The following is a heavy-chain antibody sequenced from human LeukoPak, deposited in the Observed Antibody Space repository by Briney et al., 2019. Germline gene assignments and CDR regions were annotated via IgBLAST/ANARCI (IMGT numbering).Heavy chain of an antibody. CDR1: GGLVSGYS. D-gene: IGHD2-21*02. CDR2: INHSGST. CDR3: TTSRLLPAAIHFYYYYFMDV. V-gene: IGHV4-34*01. Sequence: SETLSLTCSVHGGLVSGYSWSWIRQSPGKGLEWIGEINHSGSTNYNPSLKSRVTIAADTSKKEFSLKLTSVTAADTAVYYCTTSRLLPAAIHFYYYYFMDVWGTGTTVTVSS. J-gene: IGHJ6*03.